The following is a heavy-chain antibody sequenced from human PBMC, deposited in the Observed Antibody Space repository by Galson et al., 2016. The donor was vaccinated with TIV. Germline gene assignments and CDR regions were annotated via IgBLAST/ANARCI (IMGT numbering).Heavy chain of an antibody. J-gene: IGHJ6*02. Sequence: SVKVSCKVSGYRLSKLSMYWVRQAPGKGLEWMGGIIPLFRTTNYAQKFQGRVTITADESTNTAYMELNSLRSGDTAVYFCASDRNTAFDTYHYYYGMDVWGQGTTVTVSS. CDR3: ASDRNTAFDTYHYYYGMDV. V-gene: IGHV1-69*13. CDR2: IIPLFRTT. CDR1: GYRLSKLS. D-gene: IGHD5-18*01.